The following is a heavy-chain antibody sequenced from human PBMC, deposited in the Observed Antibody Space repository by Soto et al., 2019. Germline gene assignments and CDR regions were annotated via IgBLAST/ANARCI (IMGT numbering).Heavy chain of an antibody. D-gene: IGHD5-12*01. J-gene: IGHJ5*02. V-gene: IGHV4-39*01. CDR2: IYYSGST. CDR3: ARHLIGYDTNNWFDP. CDR1: GGSISSSSYY. Sequence: ETLSLTCTVSGGSISSSSYYWGWIRQPPGKGLEWIGSIYYSGSTYYNPSLKSRVTISVDTSKNQFSLKLSSVTAADTAVYYCARHLIGYDTNNWFDPWGQGALVTVSS.